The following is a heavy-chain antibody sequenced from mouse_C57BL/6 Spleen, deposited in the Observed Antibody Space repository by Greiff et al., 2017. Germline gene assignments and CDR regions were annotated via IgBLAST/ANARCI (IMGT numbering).Heavy chain of an antibody. CDR3: ARGTTVVEGYYFDY. CDR1: GYTFTSYW. CDR2: IDPSDSYT. J-gene: IGHJ2*01. Sequence: QVHVKQPGAELVMPGASVKLSCKASGYTFTSYWMHWVKQRPGQGLEWIGEIDPSDSYTNYNQKFKGKSTLTVDKSSSTAYMQLSSLTSEDSAVYYCARGTTVVEGYYFDYWGQGTTLTVSS. V-gene: IGHV1-69*01. D-gene: IGHD1-1*01.